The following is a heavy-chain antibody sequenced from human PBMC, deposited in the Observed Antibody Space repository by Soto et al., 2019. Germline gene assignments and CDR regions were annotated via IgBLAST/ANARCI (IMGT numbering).Heavy chain of an antibody. CDR3: VNRRFYGADWDRGVFDY. V-gene: IGHV2-5*02. CDR1: GFSVTTSGVG. CDR2: IYWDNAR. Sequence: ESGPTLVNPTQTLKLTCSLSGFSVTTSGVGVGWVRQPPGKALEWLALIYWDNARYYSPSLRSRLTITKDTSNNQVALTMTNMGPLDAATYYCVNRRFYGADWDRGVFDYWGQGILVTVSS. D-gene: IGHD3-9*01. J-gene: IGHJ4*02.